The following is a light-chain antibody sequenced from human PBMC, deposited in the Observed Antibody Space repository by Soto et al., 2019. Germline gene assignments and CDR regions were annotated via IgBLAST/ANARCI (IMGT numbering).Light chain of an antibody. J-gene: IGKJ4*01. Sequence: DVVMTQSPLSLPVTLGQPASISCRSSQSLVYSDGNTYLNWFQQRPGQSPRRIIYKVSNRDSGVPDRFSGSGSCTDFRLKISRVEAEDVGVYFCMQGTHWPLNFGGGTKVEIK. V-gene: IGKV2-30*01. CDR2: KVS. CDR1: QSLVYSDGNTY. CDR3: MQGTHWPLN.